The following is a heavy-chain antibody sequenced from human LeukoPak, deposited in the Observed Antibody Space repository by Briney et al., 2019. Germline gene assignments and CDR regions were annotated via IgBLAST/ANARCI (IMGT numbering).Heavy chain of an antibody. D-gene: IGHD6-13*01. CDR3: ATIGSSSWNNNWFDP. V-gene: IGHV1-24*01. CDR1: GYTLTELS. J-gene: IGHJ5*02. CDR2: FDPEDGET. Sequence: ASVKVSCKVSGYTLTELSMHWVRQAPRKGLEWMGGFDPEDGETIYAQKFQGRVTMTEDTSTDTAYMELSSLRSEDTAVYYCATIGSSSWNNNWFDPWGQGTLVTVSS.